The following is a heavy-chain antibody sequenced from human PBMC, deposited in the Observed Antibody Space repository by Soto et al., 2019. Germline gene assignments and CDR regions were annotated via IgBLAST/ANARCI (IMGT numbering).Heavy chain of an antibody. Sequence: GSLRLSCAASGFTFSSYGMHWVRQAPGKGLEWVAVISYDGSNKYYADSVKGRFTISRDNSKNTLYLQMNSLRAEDTAVYYCAKERCSGGSCYQCFDYWGQGTLVTVSS. CDR2: ISYDGSNK. CDR3: AKERCSGGSCYQCFDY. CDR1: GFTFSSYG. V-gene: IGHV3-30*18. D-gene: IGHD2-15*01. J-gene: IGHJ4*02.